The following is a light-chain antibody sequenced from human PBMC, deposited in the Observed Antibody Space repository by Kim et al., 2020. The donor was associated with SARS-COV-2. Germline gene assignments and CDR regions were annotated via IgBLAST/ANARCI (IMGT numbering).Light chain of an antibody. CDR1: SSDVGSYNR. V-gene: IGLV2-18*02. CDR2: KVS. CDR3: SSYTSSSTWV. Sequence: QSALTQPPSVSGSPGQSVTISCTGTSSDVGSYNRVSWYQQPPGTPPNLMIYKVSNRPSGVPDRFCGSKAGSTASLTISRLQAEDEADYYCSSYTSSSTWVFGGGTQLTVL. J-gene: IGLJ3*02.